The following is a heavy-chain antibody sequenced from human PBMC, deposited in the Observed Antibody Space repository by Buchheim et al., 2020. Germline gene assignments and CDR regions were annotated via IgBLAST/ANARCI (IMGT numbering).Heavy chain of an antibody. Sequence: QLQLQESGPGLVKPSETLSLTCTVSGCSITSSSYYWGWIRQPPGKGLEWIGSINYSGTTYYNPSLKSRVTISVDTSKNQFSLKLSSVTTADTAVYYCARRRTAMVDFWGQGTL. J-gene: IGHJ4*02. CDR1: GCSITSSSYY. D-gene: IGHD5-18*01. V-gene: IGHV4-39*01. CDR3: ARRRTAMVDF. CDR2: INYSGTT.